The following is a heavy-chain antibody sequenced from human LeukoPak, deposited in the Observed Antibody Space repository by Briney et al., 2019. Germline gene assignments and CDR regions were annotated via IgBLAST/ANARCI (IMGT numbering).Heavy chain of an antibody. D-gene: IGHD6-19*01. J-gene: IGHJ4*02. CDR2: INHSGST. V-gene: IGHV4-34*01. CDR1: GGPFRGYY. Sequence: SETLSLTCAVYGGPFRGYYWSWIRQPPGKGLEWIGEINHSGSTNYNPSLKSRATISVDRSKNQFSLKLSCVTAADTAVYYCARVVAVAVALRDYWGQGSLVTVSS. CDR3: ARVVAVAVALRDY.